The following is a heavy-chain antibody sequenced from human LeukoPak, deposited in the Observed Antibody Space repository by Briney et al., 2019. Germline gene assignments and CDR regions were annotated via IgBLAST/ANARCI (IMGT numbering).Heavy chain of an antibody. Sequence: ASVKVSCKASGYTFTTYGFSWVRQAPGQGLEWLGWISPSNGNTNYAQKLQGRVTMTTDTSTRTAYMDLRSLRSEDTAVYYCARDLGHGGSYYMDVWGRGTTVTVSS. CDR2: ISPSNGNT. CDR1: GYTFTTYG. J-gene: IGHJ6*03. CDR3: ARDLGHGGSYYMDV. V-gene: IGHV1-18*01. D-gene: IGHD1-26*01.